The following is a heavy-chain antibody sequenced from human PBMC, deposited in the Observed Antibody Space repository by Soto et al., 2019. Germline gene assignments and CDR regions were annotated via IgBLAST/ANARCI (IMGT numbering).Heavy chain of an antibody. V-gene: IGHV4-59*01. Sequence: LSLTCAVSGGSISSYYWSWIRQPPGKGLEWIADIYYSGSTNYSPSLKSRVTISVDTSKNQFSLNLSSVTAADTAVYFCATYVPDKLAVAGTSDAFDIWGQGTMVTVSS. J-gene: IGHJ3*02. CDR1: GGSISSYY. D-gene: IGHD6-19*01. CDR2: IYYSGST. CDR3: ATYVPDKLAVAGTSDAFDI.